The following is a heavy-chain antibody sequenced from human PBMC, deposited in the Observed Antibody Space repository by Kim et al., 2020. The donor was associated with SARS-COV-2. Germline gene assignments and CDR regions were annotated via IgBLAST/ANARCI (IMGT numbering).Heavy chain of an antibody. V-gene: IGHV4-39*01. CDR1: SGSISSSNYC. CDR3: SRHPVHTNSFDP. CDR2: ICYSGGT. J-gene: IGHJ5*02. Sequence: SETLSLTCTVSSGSISSSNYCWDWIRQPPGMGLEWIGNICYSGGTYYNPSLKSRVTMSVDTSKTQFSLKLISVTAADTAVYYCSRHPVHTNSFDPWGQGT.